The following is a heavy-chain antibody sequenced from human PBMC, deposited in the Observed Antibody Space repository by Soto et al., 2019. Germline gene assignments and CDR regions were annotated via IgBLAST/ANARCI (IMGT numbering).Heavy chain of an antibody. CDR2: IVVDSNTA. J-gene: IGHJ4*02. Sequence: QVVLLQSGAEVKEPWSSVLVSCQVSGSTFNNFAFSWVRQAPGHGPEWMGGIVVDSNTAEYSQRFQDRVTITADTSTDTLYMELGSLTFEDTAVYYCARAINRWEVNYYLDFWGQGTLVTVSS. V-gene: IGHV1-69*06. D-gene: IGHD1-26*01. CDR3: ARAINRWEVNYYLDF. CDR1: GSTFNNFA.